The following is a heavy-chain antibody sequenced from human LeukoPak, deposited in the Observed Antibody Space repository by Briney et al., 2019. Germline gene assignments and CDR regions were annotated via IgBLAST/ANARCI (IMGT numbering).Heavy chain of an antibody. J-gene: IGHJ4*02. Sequence: GGSLRLSCAASGFTFSSYAMNWVRQAPGKGLEWVAFIRFDGSIYYYADSVKGRFTISRDNSKNTLYLQMNSLRNEDTAVYYCARDDGSYSRSPGFDNWGQGTLVIVSS. CDR2: IRFDGSIY. V-gene: IGHV3-30*02. CDR1: GFTFSSYA. CDR3: ARDDGSYSRSPGFDN. D-gene: IGHD1-26*01.